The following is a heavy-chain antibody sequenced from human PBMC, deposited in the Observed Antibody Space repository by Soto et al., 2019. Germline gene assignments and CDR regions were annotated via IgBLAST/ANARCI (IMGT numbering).Heavy chain of an antibody. J-gene: IGHJ4*02. CDR1: GLTFDDYA. CDR2: ISGSGGST. Sequence: GGSLRLSCAASGLTFDDYAMYWVRQAPGKGLEWVSGISGSGGSTYYADSVKGRFTISRDNSKNTLYLQMNSLRAEDTAVYYCAKDHPTPYYILTGSHHTKFDYWGQGTLVTVSS. CDR3: AKDHPTPYYILTGSHHTKFDY. V-gene: IGHV3-23*01. D-gene: IGHD3-9*01.